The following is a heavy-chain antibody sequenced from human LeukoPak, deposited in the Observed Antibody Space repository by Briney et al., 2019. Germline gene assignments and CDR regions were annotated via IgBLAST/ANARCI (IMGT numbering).Heavy chain of an antibody. D-gene: IGHD2-15*01. Sequence: SVKVSCKASGGTFSSYAISWVRQAPGQGLEWMGGVIPIFGTANYAQKFQGRVTITADESTSTAYMELSSLRSEDTAVYYCARGSPALIVVGEGFDPWGQGTLVTVSS. CDR1: GGTFSSYA. CDR2: VIPIFGTA. J-gene: IGHJ5*02. V-gene: IGHV1-69*01. CDR3: ARGSPALIVVGEGFDP.